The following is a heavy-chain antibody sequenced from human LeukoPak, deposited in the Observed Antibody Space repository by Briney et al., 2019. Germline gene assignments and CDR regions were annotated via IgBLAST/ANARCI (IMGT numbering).Heavy chain of an antibody. Sequence: ASVKVSCKASGYTFTGYYMRWVRQAPGQGLEWMGWINPNSGGTNYAQKFQGRVTMTRDTSISTAYMELSRLRSDDTAVYYCARSLLDYDFWSGYYQLDYWGQGTLVTVSS. CDR3: ARSLLDYDFWSGYYQLDY. J-gene: IGHJ4*02. CDR1: GYTFTGYY. D-gene: IGHD3-3*01. CDR2: INPNSGGT. V-gene: IGHV1-2*02.